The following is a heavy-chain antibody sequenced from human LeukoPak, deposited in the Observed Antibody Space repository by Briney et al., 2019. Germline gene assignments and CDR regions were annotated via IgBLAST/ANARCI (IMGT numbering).Heavy chain of an antibody. J-gene: IGHJ6*03. Sequence: ASVKVSCKASGYTFTNYAMNWVRQAPGQGREWMGWINTNTGNPTYAQGFTGRFVFSLDTSVSTAYLQISSLKAEDTVVYYCARGERIFGVVGDMDVWGKGTTVTVSS. CDR3: ARGERIFGVVGDMDV. CDR2: INTNTGNP. D-gene: IGHD3-3*01. CDR1: GYTFTNYA. V-gene: IGHV7-4-1*02.